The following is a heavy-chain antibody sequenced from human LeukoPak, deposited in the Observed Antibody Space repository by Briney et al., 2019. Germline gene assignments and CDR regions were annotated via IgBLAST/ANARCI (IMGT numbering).Heavy chain of an antibody. J-gene: IGHJ3*02. CDR3: ARATTIFGVTDAFEM. CDR2: IYHSGST. Sequence: PSETLSLTCAVSGGSISSSNWWSWVRQPPGKGLEWIGEIYHSGSTNYNPSLKSRVTISVDTSKNQFSLKLRSVTAADTAVYYCARATTIFGVTDAFEMWGQGTMVTVSS. V-gene: IGHV4-4*02. D-gene: IGHD3-3*01. CDR1: GGSISSSNW.